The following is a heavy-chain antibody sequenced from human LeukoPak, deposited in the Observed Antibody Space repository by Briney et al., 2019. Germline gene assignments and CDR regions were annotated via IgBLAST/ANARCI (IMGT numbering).Heavy chain of an antibody. CDR2: TYYRSKWSN. J-gene: IGHJ5*01. D-gene: IGHD2-21*01. CDR3: ARGSAISVRTHDS. Sequence: PSQTLSLTCAISGDSVSSKSAAWNWVRQSPSRGLEWLGRTYYRSKWSNDYAVSVKSRITINPDTSKNQFSLQLNSVTPEDTAVYYCARGSAISVRTHDSWGQGTPVTVSS. CDR1: GDSVSSKSAA. V-gene: IGHV6-1*01.